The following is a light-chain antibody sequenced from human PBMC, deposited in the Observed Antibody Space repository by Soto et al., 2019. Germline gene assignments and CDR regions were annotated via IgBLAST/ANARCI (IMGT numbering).Light chain of an antibody. Sequence: EAVLTQSPATLSVSPGERATLPCRASQSVATNLAWYQQKPGQAPRLLIYGTSTRVTGIPARFSGSGSGTEFTLTISSLQSEDFAVYYCQQYYNWPLTFGGGTKVDIK. CDR1: QSVATN. CDR3: QQYYNWPLT. J-gene: IGKJ4*01. V-gene: IGKV3-15*01. CDR2: GTS.